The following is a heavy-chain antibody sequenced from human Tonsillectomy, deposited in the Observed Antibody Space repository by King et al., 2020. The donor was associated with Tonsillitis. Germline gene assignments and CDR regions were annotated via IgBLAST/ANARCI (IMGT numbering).Heavy chain of an antibody. Sequence: QLQESGPGLVKPSQTLSLTCTVSGGSISSGGYYWSWIRQHPGKGLEWIGYIYYSGSTYYNPSLKSRVTISVDTSKNQFSLKLSSVTAADTAVYYCARGNNGALWFGELSPYTFDYWGQGTLVTVSS. V-gene: IGHV4-31*03. D-gene: IGHD3-10*01. CDR1: GGSISSGGYY. CDR2: IYYSGST. J-gene: IGHJ4*02. CDR3: ARGNNGALWFGELSPYTFDY.